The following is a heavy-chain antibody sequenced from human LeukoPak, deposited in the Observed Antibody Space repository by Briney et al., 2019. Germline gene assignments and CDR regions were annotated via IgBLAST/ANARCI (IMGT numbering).Heavy chain of an antibody. Sequence: SVKVSCKASGGTFSSYAISWVRQAPGQGLEWMGGIIPIFGTANYAQKFQGRVTITADESTSTAYMELSSLRSEDTAVYYCASEVDSSGYCDYWGQGTLVTVSS. CDR3: ASEVDSSGYCDY. CDR2: IIPIFGTA. V-gene: IGHV1-69*01. J-gene: IGHJ4*02. CDR1: GGTFSSYA. D-gene: IGHD3-22*01.